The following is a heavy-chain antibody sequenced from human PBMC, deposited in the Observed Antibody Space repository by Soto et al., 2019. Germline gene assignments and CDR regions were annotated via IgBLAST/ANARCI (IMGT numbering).Heavy chain of an antibody. D-gene: IGHD6-19*01. CDR2: ISYAGSNR. CDR3: AGDNAPVAGTSRPGY. J-gene: IGHJ4*02. Sequence: QVQLVESGGGVVQPGRSLRLSWAASGFTFSSYAIHWVRQAPGKGLEWVAFISYAGSNRYYADSVKGRCTISRDNSKNTLYLQMISLRVEDTAVYFCAGDNAPVAGTSRPGYWGQVTLVTVSS. CDR1: GFTFSSYA. V-gene: IGHV3-30-3*01.